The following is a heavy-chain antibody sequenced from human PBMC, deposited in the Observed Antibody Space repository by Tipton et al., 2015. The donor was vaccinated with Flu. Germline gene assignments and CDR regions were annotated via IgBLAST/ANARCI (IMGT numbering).Heavy chain of an antibody. V-gene: IGHV3-21*06. CDR2: ITSSATNT. J-gene: IGHJ5*02. CDR3: ARGPVESWFVSDWFDP. D-gene: IGHD3-10*01. CDR1: GFTFGRHG. Sequence: SLRLSCVVSGFTFGRHGMNWVRQSPGKGLEWVSSITSSATNTYYAQSIKGRFTISRDNAKNSLYLQMNNLRVEDTAIYYCARGPVESWFVSDWFDPWGQGTLVTVSS.